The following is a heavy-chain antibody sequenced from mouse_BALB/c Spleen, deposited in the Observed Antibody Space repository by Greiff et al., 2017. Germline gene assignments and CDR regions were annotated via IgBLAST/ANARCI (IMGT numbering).Heavy chain of an antibody. Sequence: VMLVESGPGLVQPSQSLSITCTVSGFSLTSYGVHWVRQSPGKGLEWLGVIWSGGSTDYNAAFISRLSISKDNSKSQVFFKMNSLQANDTAIYYCARMGDTGYYGSSYWYFDVWGAGTTVTVSS. CDR1: GFSLTSYG. CDR3: ARMGDTGYYGSSYWYFDV. V-gene: IGHV2-2*02. J-gene: IGHJ1*01. D-gene: IGHD1-1*01. CDR2: IWSGGST.